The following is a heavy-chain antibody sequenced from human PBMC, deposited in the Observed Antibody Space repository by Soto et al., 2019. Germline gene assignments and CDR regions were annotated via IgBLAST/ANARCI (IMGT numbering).Heavy chain of an antibody. J-gene: IGHJ6*02. CDR3: VRGGLITIFGVVITKDYYYGMDV. CDR2: ISSSSSYI. Sequence: GGSLRLSCAASGFTFSSYSMNWVRQAPGKGLEWVSSISSSSSYIYYADSVKGRFTISRDNAKNSLYLQMNSLRAEDTAVYYCVRGGLITIFGVVITKDYYYGMDVWGQGTTVTVSS. V-gene: IGHV3-21*01. D-gene: IGHD3-3*01. CDR1: GFTFSSYS.